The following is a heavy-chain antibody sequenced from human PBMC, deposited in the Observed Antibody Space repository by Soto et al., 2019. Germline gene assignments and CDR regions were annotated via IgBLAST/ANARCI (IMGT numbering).Heavy chain of an antibody. V-gene: IGHV4-59*08. J-gene: IGHJ6*02. Sequence: QVQLQVSGPGLVKPSETLSLTCTVSGGSISSYYWSWIRQPPGKGLEWIGYIYYSGSTNYNPSLNSRVTISVDTSKNQFSLKLSSVTAADTAVYYCARDLSGYGMDVWGQGTTVTVSS. D-gene: IGHD3-16*02. CDR1: GGSISSYY. CDR3: ARDLSGYGMDV. CDR2: IYYSGST.